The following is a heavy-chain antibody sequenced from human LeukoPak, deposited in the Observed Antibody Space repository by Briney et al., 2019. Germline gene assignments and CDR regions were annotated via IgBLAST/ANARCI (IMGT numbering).Heavy chain of an antibody. CDR2: INSDGSTT. V-gene: IGHV3-74*01. Sequence: GGSLRLSCAASGFTFSSYWMHWVHQVPGKGLVWVSRINSDGSTTNYADSVKGRFTISRDNAKNTLYLQINSLRAEDTAVYYCARDLISAAGTSYYYYMDVWGKGTTVTVSS. CDR1: GFTFSSYW. CDR3: ARDLISAAGTSYYYYMDV. J-gene: IGHJ6*03. D-gene: IGHD6-13*01.